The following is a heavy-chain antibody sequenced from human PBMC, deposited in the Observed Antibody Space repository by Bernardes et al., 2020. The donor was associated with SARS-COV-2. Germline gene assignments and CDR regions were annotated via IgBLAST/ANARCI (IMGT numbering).Heavy chain of an antibody. D-gene: IGHD2-2*01. CDR2: ISGRGGSS. J-gene: IGHJ5*01. V-gene: IGHV3-23*01. Sequence: GGSLRLSCAASGFTFSSFAMAWVRQAPGKGLEWVSAISGRGGSSYYADSVKGRFTISRDNFGNTLFLQLDSLRAEDTAVYYCAKGAYVVVVPASTRFDSWGQGTLVTVSS. CDR1: GFTFSSFA. CDR3: AKGAYVVVVPASTRFDS.